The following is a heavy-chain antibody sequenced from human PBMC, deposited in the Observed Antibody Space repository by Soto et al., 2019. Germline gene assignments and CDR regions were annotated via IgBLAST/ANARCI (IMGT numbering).Heavy chain of an antibody. V-gene: IGHV3-23*01. CDR3: AKHLSYYYDATGYHFDY. Sequence: GGLLRLPCVASWVTFGGHGISWVRQAPGEGLQWVSSISGGGGSTYYAESLKGRFTISRDNSQNTLFLQMSSLRAEDTAFYFCAKHLSYYYDATGYHFDYWGQGNLVTVSS. J-gene: IGHJ4*02. CDR2: ISGGGGST. D-gene: IGHD3-22*01. CDR1: WVTFGGHG.